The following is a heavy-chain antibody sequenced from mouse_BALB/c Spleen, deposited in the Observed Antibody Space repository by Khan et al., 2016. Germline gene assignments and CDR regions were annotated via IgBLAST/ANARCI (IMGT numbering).Heavy chain of an antibody. Sequence: EVELVESGGGLVKPGGSLKLSCAASGFTFSDYYMYWVRQTPEKRLEWVATISDGGAYTYYPDSVKGRFTISRDNAKHNLYLQMSSLKSEDTAMYYCARTHGNYGYFDVWGAGTTVTVSS. CDR1: GFTFSDYY. J-gene: IGHJ1*01. CDR3: ARTHGNYGYFDV. V-gene: IGHV5-4*02. CDR2: ISDGGAYT.